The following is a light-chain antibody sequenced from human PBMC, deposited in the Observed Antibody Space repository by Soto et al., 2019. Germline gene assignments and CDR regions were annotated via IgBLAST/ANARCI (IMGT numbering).Light chain of an antibody. CDR2: LGS. CDR1: QSLLHSNGYNC. J-gene: IGKJ1*01. CDR3: MQALQTPRT. V-gene: IGKV2-28*01. Sequence: DIVMTQSPLSLPVTPGEPASISCRSSQSLLHSNGYNCLNWYLQKPGQSPQLLIYLGSSRASGVPDRFSGSQSGTDFTLKISRVEAEDVGVYYCMQALQTPRTFGQGTKVEIK.